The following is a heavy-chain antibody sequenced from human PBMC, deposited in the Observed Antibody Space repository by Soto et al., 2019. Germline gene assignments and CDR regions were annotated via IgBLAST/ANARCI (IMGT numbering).Heavy chain of an antibody. J-gene: IGHJ4*02. CDR1: GESISSRSYY. V-gene: IGHV4-39*01. Sequence: PSETLSLTCPFTGESISSRSYYLGWLRQPPGKGLEWIGSIYYSGSTYNNPSLRSRVSMSIDTSKDQFSLKLKSVTAADTALYFCARQRTSVVTQAYFDVWGPGYLVTVSA. D-gene: IGHD2-21*02. CDR2: IYYSGST. CDR3: ARQRTSVVTQAYFDV.